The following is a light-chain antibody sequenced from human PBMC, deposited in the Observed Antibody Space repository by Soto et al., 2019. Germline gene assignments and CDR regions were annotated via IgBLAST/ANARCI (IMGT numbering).Light chain of an antibody. CDR3: QQYSTTPPT. J-gene: IGKJ2*01. V-gene: IGKV4-1*01. CDR1: QSILYRSSNKNY. Sequence: DIVMTQSPDSLAVSLGERATINCKSSQSILYRSSNKNYLAWYQQKPGQPPKLLIYWASIRESGVPDRFSGSGSGTDFTLTISSLQAEDVAVYHCQQYSTTPPTFGQGTKLEIK. CDR2: WAS.